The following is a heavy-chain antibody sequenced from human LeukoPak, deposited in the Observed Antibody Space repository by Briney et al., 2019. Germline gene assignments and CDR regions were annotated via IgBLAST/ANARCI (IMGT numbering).Heavy chain of an antibody. J-gene: IGHJ4*02. CDR3: ARHGGAPDY. CDR1: GYTVTNYW. V-gene: IGHV5-10-1*01. Sequence: GESLKISCKDSGYTVTNYWISWVRQIPGKGLEWMGRIDPSDSYTNYSPSFQGHVTMSIDEPIGTASLQWRSVEGSDPAMSYCARHGGAPDYWGREPWSPSLQ. CDR2: IDPSDSYT. D-gene: IGHD2-15*01.